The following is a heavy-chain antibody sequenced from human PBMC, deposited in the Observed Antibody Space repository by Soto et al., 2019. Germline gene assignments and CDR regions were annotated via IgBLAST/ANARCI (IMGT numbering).Heavy chain of an antibody. CDR1: GGTLISNA. Sequence: QVQLVQSGAEVKKPGSSVKVSCKASGGTLISNAISWVRQAPGQGLEWMGGIIPILGSANYAQKFQDRVTITADESRSTTYMELNSLRFEDAAVYYCASRERVDAFDIWGQGTMVTVSS. V-gene: IGHV1-69*01. J-gene: IGHJ3*02. CDR2: IIPILGSA. D-gene: IGHD1-26*01. CDR3: ASRERVDAFDI.